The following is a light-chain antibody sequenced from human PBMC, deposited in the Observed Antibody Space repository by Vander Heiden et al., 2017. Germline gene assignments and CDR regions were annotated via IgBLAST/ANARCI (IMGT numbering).Light chain of an antibody. CDR1: NIGSKS. CDR2: YDV. V-gene: IGLV3-21*04. CDR3: QVWDTSRDQGV. Sequence: SCILTQPPAVSAATGETATLTCGGPNIGSKSVHWYQQKPGLAPVLVINYDVDRPSGIPERFSGSNSGNTATLTISRVEAGYEADYYCQVWDTSRDQGVFGGGTKLTVL. J-gene: IGLJ3*02.